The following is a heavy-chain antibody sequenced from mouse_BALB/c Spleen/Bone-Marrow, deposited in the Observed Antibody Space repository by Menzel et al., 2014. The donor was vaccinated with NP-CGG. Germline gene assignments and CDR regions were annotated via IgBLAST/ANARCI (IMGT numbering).Heavy chain of an antibody. CDR2: IYPGDGDT. CDR3: ARSDGYRAMDY. V-gene: IGHV1-82*01. J-gene: IGHJ4*01. CDR1: GYAFSISW. D-gene: IGHD2-3*01. Sequence: QVQLKESGPELVKPGASVKISCKASGYAFSISWMNWVKQRPGQGLEWIGRIYPGDGDTYYNEQFKGKATLTADKSSSTAYMQLSSLASVDSAFYFCARSDGYRAMDYWGQGTSVTVSS.